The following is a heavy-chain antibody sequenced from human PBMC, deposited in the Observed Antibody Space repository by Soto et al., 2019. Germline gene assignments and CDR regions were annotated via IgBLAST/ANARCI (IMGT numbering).Heavy chain of an antibody. J-gene: IGHJ6*02. CDR1: GFTFSNAW. Sequence: GGSLRLSCASSGFTFSNAWMSWVRQAPGKGLEWVGRIKSKTDGGTTDYAAPVKGRFTISRDDSKNTLYLQMNSLKTEDTAVYYCTTSGYSGYPYYYYYGMDVWGQGTTVTVSS. CDR2: IKSKTDGGTT. V-gene: IGHV3-15*01. D-gene: IGHD5-12*01. CDR3: TTSGYSGYPYYYYYGMDV.